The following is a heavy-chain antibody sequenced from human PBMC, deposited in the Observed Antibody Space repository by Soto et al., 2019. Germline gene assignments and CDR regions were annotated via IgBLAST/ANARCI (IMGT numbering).Heavy chain of an antibody. J-gene: IGHJ5*02. CDR3: ATRITVFGLLIPPFDP. V-gene: IGHV4-34*01. CDR1: GGSVNGYY. D-gene: IGHD3-3*01. Sequence: SETLSLTCAVYGGSVNGYYWNWIRQPPGKGLEWIGEINHTGGTHYNPSLKSQVTMSVDTSKNQFSLRLSSVTAADTAIYYCATRITVFGLLIPPFDPWGQGTQVTVSS. CDR2: INHTGGT.